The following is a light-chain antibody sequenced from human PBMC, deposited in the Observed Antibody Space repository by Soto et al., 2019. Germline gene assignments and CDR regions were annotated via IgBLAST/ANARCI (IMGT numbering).Light chain of an antibody. CDR1: QRGSSN. Sequence: VMTQSQATLSLSPGERATLSCRASQRGSSNFAWYQQKPGQAPSHLIYGASTRATGIPARFSGSGSGTEFTLTISSLQSEDFAVYYCQQYNNWPPWTFGQGTKVDIK. J-gene: IGKJ1*01. CDR2: GAS. V-gene: IGKV3-15*01. CDR3: QQYNNWPPWT.